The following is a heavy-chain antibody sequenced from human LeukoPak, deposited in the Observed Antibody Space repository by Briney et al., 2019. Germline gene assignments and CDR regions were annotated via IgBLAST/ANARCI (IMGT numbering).Heavy chain of an antibody. J-gene: IGHJ4*02. CDR1: GFTFNNYA. V-gene: IGHV3-23*01. D-gene: IGHD2-15*01. Sequence: PGGSLRLSCTASGFTFNNYAMNWVRQAPGKGLEWVSSIFPSGGEIHYADSVRGRFTISRDNSKSTLSLQMNSLRAEDTAIYYCATHIQVLLPFESWGQGTRVTVST. CDR3: ATHIQVLLPFES. CDR2: IFPSGGEI.